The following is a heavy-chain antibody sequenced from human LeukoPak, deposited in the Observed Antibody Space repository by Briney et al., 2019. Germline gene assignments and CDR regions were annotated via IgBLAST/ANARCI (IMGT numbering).Heavy chain of an antibody. D-gene: IGHD3-16*02. CDR2: ISWYSATI. CDR3: TKGRYARTFDC. V-gene: IGHV3-9*01. J-gene: IGHJ4*02. CDR1: GFTFDDYA. Sequence: LAGGSLRLSCAASGFTFDDYAMHWVRQAPGKGLEWVSGISWYSATITYADSVKGRFTISRDNAKNSLYLQMNSLRAEDTALYYCTKGRYARTFDCWGQGTLVTVSS.